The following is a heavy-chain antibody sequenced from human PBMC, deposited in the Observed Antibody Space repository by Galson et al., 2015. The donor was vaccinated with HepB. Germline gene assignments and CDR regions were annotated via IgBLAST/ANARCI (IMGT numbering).Heavy chain of an antibody. V-gene: IGHV3-33*01. J-gene: IGHJ5*02. D-gene: IGHD1-20*01. CDR1: GFTFSSYG. CDR3: AREPACSGVCNWKTGFDP. CDR2: IWYDGSNK. Sequence: SLRLSCAASGFTFSSYGVHWVRQAPGKGLEWVAVIWYDGSNKYYADSVKGRFTISRDNSKNTLYLQMNSLRAEDTAVYYCAREPACSGVCNWKTGFDPWGQGTLVTVSS.